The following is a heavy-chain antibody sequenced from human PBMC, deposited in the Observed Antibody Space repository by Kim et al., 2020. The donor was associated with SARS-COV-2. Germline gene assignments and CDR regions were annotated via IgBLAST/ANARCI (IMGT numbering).Heavy chain of an antibody. D-gene: IGHD3-22*01. CDR3: ARTRITMIVVVTHFDY. CDR1: GGSISSGGYY. CDR2: IYYSGST. Sequence: SQTLSLTCTVSGGSISSGGYYWSWIRQHPGKGLEWIGSIYYSGSTSYNPSLKSRVTISVDTSKNQFSLKLSSVTAADTAVYYCARTRITMIVVVTHFDYWGQGTLVTVSS. V-gene: IGHV4-31*03. J-gene: IGHJ4*02.